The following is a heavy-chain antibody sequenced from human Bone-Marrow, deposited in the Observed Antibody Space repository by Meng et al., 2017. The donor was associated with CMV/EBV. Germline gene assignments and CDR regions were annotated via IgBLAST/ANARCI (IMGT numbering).Heavy chain of an antibody. V-gene: IGHV4-34*01. CDR3: ARGRFRHTY. J-gene: IGHJ4*02. CDR1: GGSFSGYY. CDR2: INHSGST. Sequence: LSLTCAVYGGSFSGYYWSWIRQPPGKGLEWIGEINHSGSTNYNPSLKSRLTISVDTSKNQFSLKLSSVTAADTAAYFCARGRFRHTYWGQGTLVTVSS. D-gene: IGHD3-3*01.